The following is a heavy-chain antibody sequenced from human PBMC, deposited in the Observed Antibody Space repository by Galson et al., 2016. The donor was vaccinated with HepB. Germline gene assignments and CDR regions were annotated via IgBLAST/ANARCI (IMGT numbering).Heavy chain of an antibody. CDR1: GGTFNSYA. D-gene: IGHD5-24*01. CDR3: ARVRDGYNKYYHYGLDV. CDR2: IIPIFGTA. Sequence: SVKVSCKASGGTFNSYALSWVRQAPGQGLEWMVEIIPIFGTANYAQRFQGRVTITADESTSTAYMALSSLRSEDTAVYYCARVRDGYNKYYHYGLDVWGQGTTVTVSS. J-gene: IGHJ6*02. V-gene: IGHV1-69*13.